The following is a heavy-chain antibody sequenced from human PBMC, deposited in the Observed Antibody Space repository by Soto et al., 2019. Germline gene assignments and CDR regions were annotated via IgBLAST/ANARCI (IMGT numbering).Heavy chain of an antibody. Sequence: GSLKISCKGSGYSFTNYWIGWVRQMPGKGLEWMGIIYPGDSNTRYSPSFQGQVTISADKSISTAYLQWSSLKASDTAMYYCARQGFCSSTSCYTVDYWGQGTRVTVSS. CDR1: GYSFTNYW. V-gene: IGHV5-51*01. CDR3: ARQGFCSSTSCYTVDY. CDR2: IYPGDSNT. D-gene: IGHD2-2*02. J-gene: IGHJ4*02.